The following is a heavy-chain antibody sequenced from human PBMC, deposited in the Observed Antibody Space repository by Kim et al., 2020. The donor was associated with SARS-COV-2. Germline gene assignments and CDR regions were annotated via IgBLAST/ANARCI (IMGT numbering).Heavy chain of an antibody. CDR2: IDPSDSYT. CDR1: GNSFTTYW. D-gene: IGHD3-22*01. CDR3: ARHRTYYYDSSGYYFAFDI. V-gene: IGHV5-10-1*01. Sequence: GESLKISCKGSGNSFTTYWITWVRQMPGKGLEWMGRIDPSDSYTNYSPSFQGDVTISADKSISTAYLQWSSLKASDTAMYYCARHRTYYYDSSGYYFAFDIWGQGTMVTVSS. J-gene: IGHJ3*02.